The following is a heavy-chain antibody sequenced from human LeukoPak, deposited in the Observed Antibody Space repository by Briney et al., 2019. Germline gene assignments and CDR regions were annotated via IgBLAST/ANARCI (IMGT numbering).Heavy chain of an antibody. Sequence: SETLSLTCTVSGGSISSYYWSWIRQPPGKGLEWIGYIYYSGSTDYNPSLKSRVTISVDTSKNQFSLKLSSVTAADTAVYYCARSPYYDILTGYYTLFFDYWGQGTLVTVSS. CDR2: IYYSGST. J-gene: IGHJ4*02. V-gene: IGHV4-59*12. CDR3: ARSPYYDILTGYYTLFFDY. CDR1: GGSISSYY. D-gene: IGHD3-9*01.